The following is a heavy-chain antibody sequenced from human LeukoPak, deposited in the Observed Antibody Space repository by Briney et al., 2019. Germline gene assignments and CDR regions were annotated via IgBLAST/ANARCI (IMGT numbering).Heavy chain of an antibody. V-gene: IGHV3-66*01. CDR3: GRDWFKTGDPAS. CDR1: GFSVSNYY. CDR2: IYSGGTT. D-gene: IGHD7-27*01. J-gene: IGHJ4*02. Sequence: PGGSLRLSCEASGFSVSNYYMSWVRQAPGKGLECVSVIYSGGTTHYPDSVKGRFTISRDNSKNTLYLQMSNLRVEHTAVYYCGRDWFKTGDPASWGQGTLVIVSS.